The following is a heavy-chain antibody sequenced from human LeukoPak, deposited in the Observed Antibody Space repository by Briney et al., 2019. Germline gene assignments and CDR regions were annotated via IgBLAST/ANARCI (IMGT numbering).Heavy chain of an antibody. CDR1: GFNFNKYI. J-gene: IGHJ4*02. D-gene: IGHD2-2*01. CDR2: IDSGGTTT. CDR3: AKGAICDS. V-gene: IGHV3-48*02. Sequence: GGSLRLSCAASGFNFNKYIMNWVRQAPGKGLEWVSNIDSGGTTTYYADSVKGRFTISRDDAKNSLYLQMNSLRDEDTAVYYCAKGAICDSWGQGNLVTVSS.